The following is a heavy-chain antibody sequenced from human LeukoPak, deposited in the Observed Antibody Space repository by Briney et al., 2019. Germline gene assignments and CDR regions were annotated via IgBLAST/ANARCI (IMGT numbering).Heavy chain of an antibody. D-gene: IGHD3-9*01. J-gene: IGHJ5*02. CDR2: IYYSGST. Sequence: PPETLSLTCTVPWGSISNHYGSWIRPPPREGPDGVGHIYYSGSTNYNPSLKSRVTISVDTSKSQFSLKLSAVTAEATAVYYCARDQMYYDILTGYRGGWFDPWGQGTLVTVSS. CDR3: ARDQMYYDILTGYRGGWFDP. CDR1: WGSISNHY. V-gene: IGHV4-59*11.